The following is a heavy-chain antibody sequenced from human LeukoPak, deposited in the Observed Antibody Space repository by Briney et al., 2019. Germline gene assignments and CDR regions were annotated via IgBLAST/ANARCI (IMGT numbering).Heavy chain of an antibody. V-gene: IGHV4-31*03. Sequence: SETLSLTCTVSGGSISSGGYYWSWIRQHPGKGLEWIGYIYYSGSTYYNPSLKSRVTISVDTSKNQFSLKLSSVTAADTAVYYCARGQILIDLYYYDSSGYSFDYWGQGTLVTVSS. D-gene: IGHD3-22*01. CDR3: ARGQILIDLYYYDSSGYSFDY. CDR1: GGSISSGGYY. CDR2: IYYSGST. J-gene: IGHJ4*02.